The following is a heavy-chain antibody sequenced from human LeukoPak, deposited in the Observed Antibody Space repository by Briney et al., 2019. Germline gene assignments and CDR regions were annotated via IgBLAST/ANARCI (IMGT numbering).Heavy chain of an antibody. CDR3: ARVGCSGAICPIDY. Sequence: GGSLRLSCAASGFTFSSYSMNGVRQAPGKGLEWVSSISSSSSYIYYADSVKGRYTISRDNAKNSLYLQMNGLRAEDTAVYNCARVGCSGAICPIDYWGQGTLLTVSS. V-gene: IGHV3-21*01. J-gene: IGHJ4*02. CDR1: GFTFSSYS. CDR2: ISSSSSYI. D-gene: IGHD2-15*01.